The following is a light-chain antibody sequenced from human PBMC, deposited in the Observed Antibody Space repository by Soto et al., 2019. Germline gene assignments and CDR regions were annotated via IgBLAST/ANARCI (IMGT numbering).Light chain of an antibody. Sequence: DIQMTQSPSSLSASVGDRVTITCRASQGISNYLACYQQIPGKVPKILISAASTLQSGVPSRFSGSGSGTDFTLTISSLQPENVATYYCQKDPDLPAFGGGTKVEIK. J-gene: IGKJ4*02. CDR3: QKDPDLPA. CDR1: QGISNY. V-gene: IGKV1-27*01. CDR2: AAS.